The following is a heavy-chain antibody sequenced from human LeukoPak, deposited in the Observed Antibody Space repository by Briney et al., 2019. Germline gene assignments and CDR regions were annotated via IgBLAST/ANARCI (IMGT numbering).Heavy chain of an antibody. Sequence: GGSLRLSCAASGFTFSSYAMSWVRQAPGKGLEWVSAISGSGGSTYYADSVKGRFTISRDDSKNTLYLQMNSLRAEDTAVYYCAKGRSSSGYYCLFDYWGQGTLVTVSS. CDR3: AKGRSSSGYYCLFDY. D-gene: IGHD3-22*01. CDR1: GFTFSSYA. CDR2: ISGSGGST. J-gene: IGHJ4*02. V-gene: IGHV3-23*01.